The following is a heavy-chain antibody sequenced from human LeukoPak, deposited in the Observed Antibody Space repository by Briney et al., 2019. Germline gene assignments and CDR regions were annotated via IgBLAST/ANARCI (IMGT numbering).Heavy chain of an antibody. V-gene: IGHV4-59*08. D-gene: IGHD2-8*01. J-gene: IGHJ6*02. CDR3: ARHLYCSRGICHTDFYYYGLDV. Sequence: SETLSLTCTVSSGSISSYYRSWIRQPPGKGLKWIGYIYYSGSTNYNPSLKSRVTISVDTSKNQFSLKLSSVTAADTAVYYCARHLYCSRGICHTDFYYYGLDVWGQGTTVTVSS. CDR2: IYYSGST. CDR1: SGSISSYY.